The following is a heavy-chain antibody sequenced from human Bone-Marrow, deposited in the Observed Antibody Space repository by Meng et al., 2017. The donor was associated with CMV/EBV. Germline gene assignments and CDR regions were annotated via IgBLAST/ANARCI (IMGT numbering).Heavy chain of an antibody. CDR1: GYTVTDYY. J-gene: IGHJ4*02. D-gene: IGHD6-19*01. CDR3: ARSSGWSRFDY. CDR2: INPNDDT. Sequence: HVQLGQSGAEGKKPGASVKVSCKASGYTVTDYYIHWVRQAPGQWLEWMGWINPNDDTNYAQNFQGRVTMTRDMSINTVYMELSRLTSDDTAIYYCARSSGWSRFDYWGLGTLVTVSS. V-gene: IGHV1-2*02.